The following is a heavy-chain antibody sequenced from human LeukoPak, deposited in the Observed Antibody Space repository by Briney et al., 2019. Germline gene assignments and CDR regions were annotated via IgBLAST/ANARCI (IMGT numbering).Heavy chain of an antibody. J-gene: IGHJ4*02. Sequence: ASVKVSCKASGYTFTGYFLHWVRQAPGQGLEWMGRINPNSGGTNYAQDSQGRVTMTRDTSINTAYMELSRLTSDDTAVYYCARDLSSTSNWELDYWGQGTLVTVSS. CDR2: INPNSGGT. V-gene: IGHV1-2*06. CDR1: GYTFTGYF. CDR3: ARDLSSTSNWELDY. D-gene: IGHD1-26*01.